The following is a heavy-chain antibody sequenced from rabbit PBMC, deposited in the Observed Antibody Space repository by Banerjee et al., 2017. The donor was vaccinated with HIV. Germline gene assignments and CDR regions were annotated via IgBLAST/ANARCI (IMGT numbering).Heavy chain of an antibody. V-gene: IGHV1S45*01. CDR2: IYAGSSGST. D-gene: IGHD1-1*01. CDR3: ARSDGTGYGYYMGYFGL. CDR1: GIDFSSYYY. J-gene: IGHJ4*01. Sequence: QQQLEESGGGLVKPGGTLTLTCKASGIDFSSYYYMCWVRQAPGKGLEWIACIYAGSSGSTYYASWAKGRFTISKTSSTTVTLQMTSLTAADTATYFCARSDGTGYGYYMGYFGLWGPGTLVTVS.